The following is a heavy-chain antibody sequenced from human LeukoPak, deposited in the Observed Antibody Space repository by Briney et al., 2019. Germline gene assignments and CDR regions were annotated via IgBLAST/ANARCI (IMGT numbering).Heavy chain of an antibody. D-gene: IGHD6-19*01. CDR3: ARGGLVYYYYYYMDV. V-gene: IGHV1-2*02. Sequence: ASVKVSCKASGYTFTGYYMHWVRQAPGQGLEWMGWINPNSGGTNYAQKLQGRVTMTTDTSTSAAYMELRSLRSDDTAVYYCARGGLVYYYYYYMDVWGKGTTVTISS. J-gene: IGHJ6*03. CDR2: INPNSGGT. CDR1: GYTFTGYY.